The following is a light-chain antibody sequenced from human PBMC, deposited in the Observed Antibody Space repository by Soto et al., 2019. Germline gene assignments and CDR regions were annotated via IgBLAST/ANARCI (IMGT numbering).Light chain of an antibody. CDR3: QSYDSSLCGYV. V-gene: IGLV1-40*01. J-gene: IGLJ1*01. CDR2: CNN. Sequence: QSMLTEPSSVTGAPGLTVITSCSGSSSNLGAPYDVNWFRQLPDTVPRLLIYCNNNRPSGVPDRFSGSKSGTSASLAITGLQAEDEADYLCQSYDSSLCGYVFGTGTKVTVL. CDR1: SSNLGAPYD.